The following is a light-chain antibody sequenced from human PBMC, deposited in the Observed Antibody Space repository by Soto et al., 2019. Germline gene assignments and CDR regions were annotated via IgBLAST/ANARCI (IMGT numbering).Light chain of an antibody. J-gene: IGLJ1*01. V-gene: IGLV1-44*01. CDR1: SSNIGTSS. CDR2: TTN. CDR3: QAWDSSTAHYV. Sequence: QSVLTQPHSASGTPGQRVTISCSGSSSNIGTSSVHWFQQLPGTAPKLLISTTNQRPSGVPERFSGSNSGNTASLTISGPQAMDEADYYCQAWDSSTAHYVFGTGTKVTVL.